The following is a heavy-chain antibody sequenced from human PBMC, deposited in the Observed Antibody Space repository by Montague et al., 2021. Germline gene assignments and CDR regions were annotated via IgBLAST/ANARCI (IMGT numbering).Heavy chain of an antibody. CDR1: GFIFNNSY. D-gene: IGHD2/OR15-2a*01. V-gene: IGHV3-7*03. Sequence: SLRLSCAASGFIFNNSYMAWIRQAPGKGLEWVANMNPDGSGRYYVDSVRGRFTISRDNAKNSLFLQMSSLRVEDTAVYYCARDPFLGAVDYWGQGTLVTVSS. CDR3: ARDPFLGAVDY. J-gene: IGHJ4*02. CDR2: MNPDGSGR.